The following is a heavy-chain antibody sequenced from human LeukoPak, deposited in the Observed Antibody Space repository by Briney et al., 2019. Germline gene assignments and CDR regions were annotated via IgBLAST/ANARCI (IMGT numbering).Heavy chain of an antibody. CDR2: VSTDNGNT. CDR3: GKGDEDGFDY. V-gene: IGHV1-18*01. J-gene: IGHJ4*02. Sequence: ASVKVSCKGSGYTFSSYGISWVRQAPGQGLEWMGWVSTDNGNTNDAQKPQGTVTMTTYQSTSTAYMELRSLRSDAPAGCYCGKGDEDGFDYWGQGTLVTLSS. CDR1: GYTFSSYG.